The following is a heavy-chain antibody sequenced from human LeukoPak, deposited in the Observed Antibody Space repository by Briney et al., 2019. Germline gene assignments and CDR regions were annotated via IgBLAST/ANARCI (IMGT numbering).Heavy chain of an antibody. D-gene: IGHD1-26*01. CDR1: GGSFSGYY. CDR2: VNHSGST. Sequence: SETLSLTCAVYGGSFSGYYWGWIRQPPGKGLEWIGEVNHSGSTNYNPSLKSRVTISVDTSKNQFSLKLSSVTAADTAVYYCARVAVGATGSIDYWGQGTLVTVSS. V-gene: IGHV4-34*01. CDR3: ARVAVGATGSIDY. J-gene: IGHJ4*02.